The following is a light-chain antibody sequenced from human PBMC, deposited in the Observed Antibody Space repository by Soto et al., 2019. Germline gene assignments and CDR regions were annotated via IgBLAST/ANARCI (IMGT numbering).Light chain of an antibody. CDR2: GNT. CDR1: SSNIGAGYD. J-gene: IGLJ3*02. CDR3: QSYDNSLSGWV. Sequence: QSVLTQTPSVSGAPGQRVTISCTGSSSNIGAGYDVHWYQQLPETAPKLLIYGNTNRPSGVPDRFSGSKSGTSASLAITGLQADDEADYYCQSYDNSLSGWVFGGGTKLTVL. V-gene: IGLV1-40*01.